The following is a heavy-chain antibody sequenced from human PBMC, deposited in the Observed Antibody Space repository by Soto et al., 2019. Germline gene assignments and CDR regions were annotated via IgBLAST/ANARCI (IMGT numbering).Heavy chain of an antibody. CDR1: GYTFTGYY. J-gene: IGHJ6*02. D-gene: IGHD2-2*01. CDR3: ARGRCSSTSCYYYYGMDV. V-gene: IGHV1-2*02. Sequence: ASVKVSCKASGYTFTGYYMHWVRQAPRQGLEWMGWINPNSGGTNYAQKFQGRVTMTRDTSISTAYMELSRLRSDDTAVYYCARGRCSSTSCYYYYGMDVWGQGTTVTVSS. CDR2: INPNSGGT.